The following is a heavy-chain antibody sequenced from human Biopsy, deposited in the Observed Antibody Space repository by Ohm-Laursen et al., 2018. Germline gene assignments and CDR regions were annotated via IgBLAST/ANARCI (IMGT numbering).Heavy chain of an antibody. CDR2: VYYSGST. Sequence: GTLSLTWAVSGGSISSYYWTWIRQPPGKGLEWIGDVYYSGSTNRNPSLKSRVTILVDTSKDQFSLKLNSVTAADTAVYYCASAGYNPDWNFDLWGRGTRVTVSS. J-gene: IGHJ2*01. D-gene: IGHD5-24*01. V-gene: IGHV4-59*08. CDR3: ASAGYNPDWNFDL. CDR1: GGSISSYY.